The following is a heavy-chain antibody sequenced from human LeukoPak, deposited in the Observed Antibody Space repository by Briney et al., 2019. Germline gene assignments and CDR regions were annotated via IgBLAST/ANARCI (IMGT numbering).Heavy chain of an antibody. D-gene: IGHD2-2*02. CDR1: GGSFSGYY. CDR3: ARANPTIPIFYFDF. Sequence: SETLSFTCAVYGGSFSGYYWSWIRQPPGKGLEWIGEINHSGSTNYNPSLKSRVTISVDTSKNQFSLKLSSVTAADTAVYYCARANPTIPIFYFDFWGRGTLVTVSS. J-gene: IGHJ4*02. V-gene: IGHV4-34*01. CDR2: INHSGST.